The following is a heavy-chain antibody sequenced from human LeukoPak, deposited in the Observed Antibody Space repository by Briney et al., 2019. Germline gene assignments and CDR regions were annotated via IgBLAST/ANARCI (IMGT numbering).Heavy chain of an antibody. D-gene: IGHD1-26*01. V-gene: IGHV5-51*01. CDR2: IYPGDSDS. CDR1: GYSFTSSW. CDR3: ARVRSGDYSEDAFDI. Sequence: PGESLKISCKGSGYSFTSSWIGWVRQMPGKGLDWMGIIYPGDSDSRYSASFQGQVTISADKSSRIAYLQWSSLKASDTAMYYCARVRSGDYSEDAFDIWGQGTMVTVSS. J-gene: IGHJ3*02.